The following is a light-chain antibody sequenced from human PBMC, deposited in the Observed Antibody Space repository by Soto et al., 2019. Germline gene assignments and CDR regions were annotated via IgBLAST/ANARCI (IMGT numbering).Light chain of an antibody. J-gene: IGLJ3*02. V-gene: IGLV2-14*01. CDR3: SSYTTPSTLRV. CDR2: EVR. Sequence: QSALTQPASVSGSPGQSITISCTGTSSDVGGHNYVSWYQQHPGKAPKLLIYEVRVRPSGVSIRFSGSKSSNPASLTISGLQAEDEAYYYCSSYTTPSTLRVFGGGTKLPVL. CDR1: SSDVGGHNY.